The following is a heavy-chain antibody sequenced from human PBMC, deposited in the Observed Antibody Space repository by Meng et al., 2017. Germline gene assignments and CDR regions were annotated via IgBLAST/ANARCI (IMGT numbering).Heavy chain of an antibody. CDR2: IIPAFGAQ. D-gene: IGHD2-21*02. J-gene: IGHJ3*02. CDR1: GGTFNSYA. Sequence: SVKVSCKAPGGTFNSYAISWVRQAPGQGLEWMGGIIPAFGAQNHAQKFQGRVRITADESTTTAYMELSSLRSEDTAVYFCARAGHIVVVTAPRRFAFDIWGQGTMVTVSS. V-gene: IGHV1-69*13. CDR3: ARAGHIVVVTAPRRFAFDI.